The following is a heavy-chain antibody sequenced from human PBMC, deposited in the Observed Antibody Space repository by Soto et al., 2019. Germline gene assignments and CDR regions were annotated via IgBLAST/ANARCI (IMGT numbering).Heavy chain of an antibody. V-gene: IGHV4-34*01. CDR1: GGSFRGYY. CDR3: ARGPYDYVWGSYRYRPWYFDY. Sequence: SETLSLTWAVYGGSFRGYYWSWIRQPPGKGLEWIGEINHSGSTNYNPSLKSRVTISVDTSKNQFSLKLSSVTAADTAVYYCARGPYDYVWGSYRYRPWYFDYWGQGTLVTVSS. D-gene: IGHD3-16*02. CDR2: INHSGST. J-gene: IGHJ4*02.